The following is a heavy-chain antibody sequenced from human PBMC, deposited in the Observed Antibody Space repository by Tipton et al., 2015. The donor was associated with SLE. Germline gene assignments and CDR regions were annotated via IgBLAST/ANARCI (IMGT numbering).Heavy chain of an antibody. V-gene: IGHV4-59*01. CDR1: GVSISHYY. J-gene: IGHJ6*02. CDR3: ARDWRGYYGSQAYYYYGMDV. CDR2: ISHSGST. D-gene: IGHD3-10*01. Sequence: TLSLTCTVSGVSISHYYWSWIQQPPGKGLEWIGYISHSGSTNYNPSLKSRVTISADTSKNQFSLRVNSVTSADTAVYYCARDWRGYYGSQAYYYYGMDVWGQGTTVIVSS.